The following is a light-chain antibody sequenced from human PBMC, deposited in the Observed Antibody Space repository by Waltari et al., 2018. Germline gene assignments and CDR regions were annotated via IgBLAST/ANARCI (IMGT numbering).Light chain of an antibody. CDR3: QVWDSSSDHWV. Sequence: SYVLTQPPSVSVAPGQTARTTCGGDTIGSQIVHWYQQKPGQAHVRVVYDDSDRPSGIPERFSGSNSGNTATLTISRVEAGDEADYYCQVWDSSSDHWVFGGGTKLTVL. J-gene: IGLJ3*02. CDR1: TIGSQI. V-gene: IGLV3-21*02. CDR2: DDS.